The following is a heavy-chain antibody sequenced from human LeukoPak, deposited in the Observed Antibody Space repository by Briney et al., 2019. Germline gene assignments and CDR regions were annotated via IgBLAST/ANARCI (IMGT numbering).Heavy chain of an antibody. CDR2: INSNSADT. CDR3: ARGTLSLAVSGREYYFDY. CDR1: GYRFTDYY. Sequence: ASVKVSCKTSGYRFTDYYMHWVRQAPGQGLEWMGWINSNSADTMYAQKFQGRVTMTRDTSISTAYMELTRLRSDDTAMFFCARGTLSLAVSGREYYFDYWGQGTLVTVSS. D-gene: IGHD6-19*01. V-gene: IGHV1-2*02. J-gene: IGHJ4*02.